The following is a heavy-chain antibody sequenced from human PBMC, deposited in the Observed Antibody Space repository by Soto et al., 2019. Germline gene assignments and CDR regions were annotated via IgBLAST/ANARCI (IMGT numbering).Heavy chain of an antibody. CDR3: AREQRSATKTTYNWFDP. D-gene: IGHD1-26*01. CDR1: GGSFSGYY. J-gene: IGHJ5*02. CDR2: INHSGST. Sequence: SETLSLTCAVYGGSFSGYYWSWIRQPPGKGLEWIGEINHSGSTNYNPSPKSQVTISVDTSKNQFSLKLSSVTAADTAVYYCAREQRSATKTTYNWFDPWGQGTLVTVSS. V-gene: IGHV4-34*01.